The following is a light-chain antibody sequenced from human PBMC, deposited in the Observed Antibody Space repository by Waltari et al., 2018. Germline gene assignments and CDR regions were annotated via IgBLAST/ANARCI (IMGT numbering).Light chain of an antibody. CDR2: LNSDGSH. CDR3: QTWGTGIRV. Sequence: QLVLTQSPSASASLCASVKLTCTLSSGHSRYAIAWHQQQPEKGPRYLMKLNSDGSHSKGDGIPDRFSGSSSGAERYLTISSLQSEDEADYYCQTWGTGIRVFGGGTKLTVL. J-gene: IGLJ3*02. CDR1: SGHSRYA. V-gene: IGLV4-69*01.